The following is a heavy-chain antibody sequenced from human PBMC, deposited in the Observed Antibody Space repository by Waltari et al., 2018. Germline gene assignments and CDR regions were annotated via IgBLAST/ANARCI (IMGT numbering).Heavy chain of an antibody. Sequence: QVHLQESGPGVVKPSGRLSPTCTVSEAPNSNHFFWSWVRQSTGKGLEWIGQVHQSGRSNYNPSLESRVTVSMDTSKNQFSLRVTSVTAADTAIYYCASDRGRGLYLDSWGQGTLVTVSP. D-gene: IGHD2-15*01. J-gene: IGHJ4*02. CDR2: VHQSGRS. CDR3: ASDRGRGLYLDS. V-gene: IGHV4-4*02. CDR1: EAPNSNHFF.